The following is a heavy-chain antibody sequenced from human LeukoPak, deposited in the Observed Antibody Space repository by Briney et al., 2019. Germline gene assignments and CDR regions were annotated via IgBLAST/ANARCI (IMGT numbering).Heavy chain of an antibody. D-gene: IGHD5-18*01. V-gene: IGHV1-69*05. CDR3: ATRGYSYGYGWFDP. Sequence: SVKVSCKASGGTFSSYAISWVRQAPGQGLEWMGGIIPIFGTANYAQKFQGRVTITTDESTSTAYMELRSLRSEDTAVYYCATRGYSYGYGWFDPWGQGTLVTVSS. CDR2: IIPIFGTA. J-gene: IGHJ5*02. CDR1: GGTFSSYA.